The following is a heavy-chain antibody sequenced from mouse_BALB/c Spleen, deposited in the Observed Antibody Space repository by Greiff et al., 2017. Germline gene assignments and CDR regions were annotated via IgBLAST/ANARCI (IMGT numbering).Heavy chain of an antibody. J-gene: IGHJ4*01. Sequence: EVKLVESGPELVKPGASVKIPCKASGYTFTDYNMDWVKQSHGKSLEWIGDINPNNGGTIYNQKFKGKATLTVDKSSSTAYMELRSLTSEDTAVYYCARYDYYGSSHYAMDYWGQGTSVTVSS. V-gene: IGHV1-18*01. CDR2: INPNNGGT. D-gene: IGHD1-1*01. CDR3: ARYDYYGSSHYAMDY. CDR1: GYTFTDYN.